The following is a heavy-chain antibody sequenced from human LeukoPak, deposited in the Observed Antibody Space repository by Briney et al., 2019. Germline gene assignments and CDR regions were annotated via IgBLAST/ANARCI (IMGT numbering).Heavy chain of an antibody. V-gene: IGHV1-46*01. Sequence: ASVKVSCKASGYAFTSYYMHWVRQAPGQGLEWMGIINPSGGSTSYAQKFQGRVTMTKDTSTSTVYMELSSLRSEDTAVYYCAREWGNKAFDYWGQGTLVTVSS. J-gene: IGHJ4*02. CDR1: GYAFTSYY. CDR3: AREWGNKAFDY. CDR2: INPSGGST. D-gene: IGHD7-27*01.